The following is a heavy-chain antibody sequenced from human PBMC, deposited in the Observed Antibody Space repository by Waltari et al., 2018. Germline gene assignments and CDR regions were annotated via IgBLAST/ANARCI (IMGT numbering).Heavy chain of an antibody. CDR3: TRRMMTAIAGGGASDV. J-gene: IGHJ3*01. Sequence: QVQLQESGPRLVKPSETLSLSCAVSGYSISSGWYWVWMRHLPGKGLEWIGSLYGTATTSYSPSLQSRVTISSDTSTNNFDLNLPSVTAADTATYYCTRRMMTAIAGGGASDVWGQGTLVTVSS. V-gene: IGHV4-38-2*01. CDR2: LYGTATT. D-gene: IGHD2-21*01. CDR1: GYSISSGWY.